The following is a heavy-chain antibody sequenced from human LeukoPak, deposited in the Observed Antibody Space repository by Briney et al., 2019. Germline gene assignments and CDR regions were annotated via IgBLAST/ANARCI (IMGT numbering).Heavy chain of an antibody. Sequence: ASVKVSCKASGYTFTDYYMRWVRQAPGQGLEWMGWTNPKNGATNYAQKFQGRVTMTRDTSISTAYMEVSRLGSDDTAVYYCARQWEPRRMGHYYYYMDVWGKGTTVTVSS. CDR1: GYTFTDYY. J-gene: IGHJ6*03. D-gene: IGHD1-26*01. CDR3: ARQWEPRRMGHYYYYMDV. CDR2: TNPKNGAT. V-gene: IGHV1-2*02.